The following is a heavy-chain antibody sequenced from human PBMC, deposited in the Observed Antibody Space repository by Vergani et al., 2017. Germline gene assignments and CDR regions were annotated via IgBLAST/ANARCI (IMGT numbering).Heavy chain of an antibody. J-gene: IGHJ2*01. Sequence: VEAGGGLVQPGGSLRLSCTASGFPFHAFAFHWVRQVSGRGLEWVSGIDRNYGVKNGNSFEGRFSISRDNAKKAVFLQMNNLRHEDTALYFCVKDNDYDADGPFDLWGRGTLVTVSS. CDR3: VKDNDYDADGPFDL. CDR2: IDRNYGVK. D-gene: IGHD3-16*01. V-gene: IGHV3-9*01. CDR1: GFPFHAFA.